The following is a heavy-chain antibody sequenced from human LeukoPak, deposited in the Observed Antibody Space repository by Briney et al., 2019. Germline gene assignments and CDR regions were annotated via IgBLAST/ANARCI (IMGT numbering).Heavy chain of an antibody. D-gene: IGHD5-24*01. CDR3: ARHDNYYYYMDV. Sequence: SETLSLTCAVSGYSISSGYYWGWIQQPPGKGLEWIGSIYHSGSTYYNPSLKSRVTISVDTSKNQFSLKLSSVTAADTAVYYCARHDNYYYYMDVWGKGTTVTVSS. J-gene: IGHJ6*03. CDR2: IYHSGST. V-gene: IGHV4-38-2*01. CDR1: GYSISSGYY.